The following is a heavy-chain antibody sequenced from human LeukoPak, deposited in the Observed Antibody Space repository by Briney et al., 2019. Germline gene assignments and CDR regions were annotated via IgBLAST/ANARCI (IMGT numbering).Heavy chain of an antibody. CDR1: GFTFSSYS. J-gene: IGHJ5*02. CDR2: ISSGSTTI. V-gene: IGHV3-48*02. D-gene: IGHD3-10*01. CDR3: ASFDLITMVQGVISP. Sequence: GGSLGLSCAASGFTFSSYSMNWVRQAPGKGLEWVSYISSGSTTINYADSVKGRFTISRDNAKNSLYLQMNSLRDEDTAVYYCASFDLITMVQGVISPWGQGTLVTVSS.